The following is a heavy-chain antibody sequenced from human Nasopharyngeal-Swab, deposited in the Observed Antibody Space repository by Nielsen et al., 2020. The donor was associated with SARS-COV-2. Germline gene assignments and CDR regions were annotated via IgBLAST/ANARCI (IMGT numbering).Heavy chain of an antibody. CDR1: GFTFDDHA. Sequence: GGSLRLSCAASGFTFDDHAMHWVRQAPGKGLEWVSGIIWNGDSRGYADSVKGRFTISRDSAKKSLYLQMNSLRPDDTALYYCAKDKGRGISPVEGSPDIWGQGTMVTVSS. V-gene: IGHV3-9*01. CDR2: IIWNGDSR. CDR3: AKDKGRGISPVEGSPDI. D-gene: IGHD4-23*01. J-gene: IGHJ3*02.